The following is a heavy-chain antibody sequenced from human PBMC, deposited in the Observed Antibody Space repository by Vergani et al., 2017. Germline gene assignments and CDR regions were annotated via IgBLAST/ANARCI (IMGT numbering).Heavy chain of an antibody. CDR1: GYSFTSYW. CDR2: IYPGDSDT. V-gene: IGHV5-51*03. Sequence: EVQLVQSGAEVKKPGESLKISCKVSGYSFTSYWIGWVRQMPGKGLEWMGIIYPGDSDTRYSPSFQGQVTISADKSISTAYLQWSSLKASDTAMYYCARRYCSSTSCYGSTRWFDPWGQGTLVTVSS. D-gene: IGHD2-2*01. CDR3: ARRYCSSTSCYGSTRWFDP. J-gene: IGHJ5*02.